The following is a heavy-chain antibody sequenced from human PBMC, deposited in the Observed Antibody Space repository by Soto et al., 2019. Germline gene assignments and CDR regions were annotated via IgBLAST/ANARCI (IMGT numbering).Heavy chain of an antibody. J-gene: IGHJ6*03. Sequence: QVQLVQSGAEVKKPGASVKVSCKASGYTFTGYYMHWVRQAPGQGLEWMGWINPNSGGTNYAQKFQGWVTMTRDTSISTAYMELSRLRSDDTAVYYCARAFHGLGTRRYYYYMDVWGKGTTVTVSS. CDR1: GYTFTGYY. D-gene: IGHD3-10*01. CDR2: INPNSGGT. V-gene: IGHV1-2*04. CDR3: ARAFHGLGTRRYYYYMDV.